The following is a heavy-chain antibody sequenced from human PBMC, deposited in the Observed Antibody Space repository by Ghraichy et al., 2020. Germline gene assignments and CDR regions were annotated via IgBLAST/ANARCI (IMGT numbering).Heavy chain of an antibody. V-gene: IGHV4-59*01. CDR2: IYYSGST. CDR3: ARAPGIMITFGGVIVIPSWFDP. D-gene: IGHD3-16*02. CDR1: GGSISSYY. J-gene: IGHJ5*02. Sequence: SQTLSLTCTVSGGSISSYYWSWIRQPPGQGLEWIGYIYYSGSTNYNPSLKSRVTISVDTSKYQFSLKLSSVTAADTAVYYCARAPGIMITFGGVIVIPSWFDPWGQGTLVTVSS.